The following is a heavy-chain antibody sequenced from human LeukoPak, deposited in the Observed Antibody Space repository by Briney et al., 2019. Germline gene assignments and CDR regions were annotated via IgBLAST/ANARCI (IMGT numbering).Heavy chain of an antibody. Sequence: SETLSLTCAVYGGSFSGYHWSWIRQPPGKGLEWIGYIYYSGSTNYNPSLKSRVTISVDTSKNQFSLKLSSVTAADTAVYYCARDQRRDYFDYWGQGTLVTVSS. CDR2: IYYSGST. J-gene: IGHJ4*02. D-gene: IGHD5-24*01. V-gene: IGHV4-59*01. CDR1: GGSFSGYH. CDR3: ARDQRRDYFDY.